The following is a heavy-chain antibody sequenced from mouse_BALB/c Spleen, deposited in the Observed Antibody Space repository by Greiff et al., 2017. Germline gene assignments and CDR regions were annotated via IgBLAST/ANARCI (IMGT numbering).Heavy chain of an antibody. CDR2: IDPSDSYT. V-gene: IGHV1-69*02. Sequence: QVQLQQPGAELVKPGASVKLSCKASGYTFTSYWMHWVKQRPGQGLEWIGEIDPSDSYTNYNQKFKGKATLTVDKSSSTAYMQLSSLTSEDSAVYYCARLQRYAMDYGGQGTSVTVSS. CDR3: ARLQRYAMDY. CDR1: GYTFTSYW. J-gene: IGHJ4*01.